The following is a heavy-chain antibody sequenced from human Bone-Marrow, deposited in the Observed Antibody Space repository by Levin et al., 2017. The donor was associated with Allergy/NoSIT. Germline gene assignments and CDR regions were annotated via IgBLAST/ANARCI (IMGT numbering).Heavy chain of an antibody. J-gene: IGHJ5*02. CDR2: IYYSGST. CDR3: ARDRPRSSGWWGFDP. Sequence: SETLSLTCTVSGGSISSYYWSWIRQPPGKGLEWIGYIYYSGSTNYNPSLKSRVTISVDTSKNQFSLKLSSVTAADTAVYYCARDRPRSSGWWGFDPWGQGTLVTVSS. CDR1: GGSISSYY. V-gene: IGHV4-59*01. D-gene: IGHD6-19*01.